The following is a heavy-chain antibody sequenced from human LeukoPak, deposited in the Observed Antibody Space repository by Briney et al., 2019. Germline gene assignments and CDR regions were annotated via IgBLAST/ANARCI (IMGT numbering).Heavy chain of an antibody. CDR1: GGSISSGNYF. D-gene: IGHD6-13*01. Sequence: PSETLSLTCTVSGGSISSGNYFWRWIRQPAGKGLEWIGRFYTSGSTNYNPSLKSRVTISVDTSNNQFSLKLSSVTAADTAVYYCATQDSSSWYFDYWGQGTLVTVSS. J-gene: IGHJ4*02. CDR2: FYTSGST. CDR3: ATQDSSSWYFDY. V-gene: IGHV4-61*02.